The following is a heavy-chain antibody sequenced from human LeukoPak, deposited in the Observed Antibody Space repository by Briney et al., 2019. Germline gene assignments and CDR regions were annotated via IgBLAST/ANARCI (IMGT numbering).Heavy chain of an antibody. V-gene: IGHV4-39*01. J-gene: IGHJ4*02. CDR1: GGSISSGSYF. CDR2: ISYSGST. Sequence: LETLSLTCTVSGGSISSGSYFWGWIRQPPGRGLEWIGSISYSGSTYYNPSLKSRVAISVDTSKNQFSLKLSSVTAADTAVYYCARLTYSIGVRTHFDFWGQGTLVTVSS. CDR3: ARLTYSIGVRTHFDF. D-gene: IGHD6-6*01.